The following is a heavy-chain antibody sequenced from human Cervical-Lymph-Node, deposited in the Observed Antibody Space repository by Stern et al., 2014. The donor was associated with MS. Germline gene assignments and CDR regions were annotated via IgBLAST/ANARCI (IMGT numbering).Heavy chain of an antibody. CDR1: GYPFTNHA. D-gene: IGHD4-23*01. Sequence: QVQLMQSGAEVKEPWASVTLSCNASGYPFTNHALHWVRQAPGQGLECMGWINSDTGNTKYSQKFQGRVTSTRDTSATTVYMELSSLKTEDTAIYYCARDNYGGVWGQGTMVTVSS. CDR3: ARDNYGGV. V-gene: IGHV1-3*01. CDR2: INSDTGNT. J-gene: IGHJ3*01.